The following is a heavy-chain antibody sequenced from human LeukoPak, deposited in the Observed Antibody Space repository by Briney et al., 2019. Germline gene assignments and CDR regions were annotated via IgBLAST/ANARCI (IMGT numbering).Heavy chain of an antibody. CDR1: GFTFISYG. CDR3: AKGHTTVTTLWY. V-gene: IGHV3-30*18. D-gene: IGHD4-17*01. CDR2: ISYDGSSK. J-gene: IGHJ4*02. Sequence: GGSLRLSCAASGFTFISYGMHWVRQAPSKGLEWVAVISYDGSSKYYADSVKGRFTISRDNSKNTLYLQMNSLRAEDTAVYYCAKGHTTVTTLWYWGQGTLVTVSS.